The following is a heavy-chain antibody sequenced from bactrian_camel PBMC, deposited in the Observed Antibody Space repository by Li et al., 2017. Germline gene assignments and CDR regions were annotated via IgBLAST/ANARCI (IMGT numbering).Heavy chain of an antibody. J-gene: IGHJ4*01. CDR3: TN. Sequence: QLVESGGGLVQPGGSLRLSCAATGFTFSNNWMHWVRQAPGKGLEWVASISRSGGNTDYADSVKGRFTISRDNAKNTLYLHLNSLKPEDTAMYYCTNWGQGTQVTVS. CDR2: ISRSGGNT. CDR1: GFTFSNNW. V-gene: IGHV3S25*01.